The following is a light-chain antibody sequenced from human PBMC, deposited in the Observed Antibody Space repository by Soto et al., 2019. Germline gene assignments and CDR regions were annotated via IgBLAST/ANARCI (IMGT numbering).Light chain of an antibody. Sequence: QAVVTQPPSASGTPGQRVTISCSGSRSSIGSNTINWYQHLPGTAPKLLIYSNNHRPSGVPDRISGSKSGTSASLAISGLQSEDEADYYCAAWDDSLNGFDVFGTGTKLTVL. CDR3: AAWDDSLNGFDV. CDR1: RSSIGSNT. V-gene: IGLV1-44*01. CDR2: SNN. J-gene: IGLJ1*01.